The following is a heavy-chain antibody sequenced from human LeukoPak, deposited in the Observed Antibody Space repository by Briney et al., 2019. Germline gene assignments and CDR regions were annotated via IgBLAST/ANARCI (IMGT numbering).Heavy chain of an antibody. D-gene: IGHD4-11*01. CDR3: AKESPYGNNRLYYFDY. V-gene: IGHV3-30*02. CDR2: IRYDGSDE. J-gene: IGHJ4*02. CDR1: GFTFNTHG. Sequence: QPGGSLRLSCATSGFTFNTHGMHWVRQAPGKGLEWVAFIRYDGSDEYYGDSVKGRFTISRDNSKNTLYLQLNSLRAEDTAIYYCAKESPYGNNRLYYFDYWGQGTLVTASS.